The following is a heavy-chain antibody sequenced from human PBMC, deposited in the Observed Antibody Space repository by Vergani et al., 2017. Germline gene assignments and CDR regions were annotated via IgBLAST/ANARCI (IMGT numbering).Heavy chain of an antibody. D-gene: IGHD2-2*01. CDR1: GGSISSGDYY. CDR2: IYYSGST. Sequence: QVQLQESGPGLVKPSQTLSLTCTVSGGSISSGDYYWCWIRQPPGKGLEWIGYIYYSGSTYYNPSLKSRVTISVDTSKNQFSLKLSSVTAADTAVYYCARGGSCSSTSCYASDAFDIWGQGTMVTVSS. CDR3: ARGGSCSSTSCYASDAFDI. J-gene: IGHJ3*02. V-gene: IGHV4-30-4*08.